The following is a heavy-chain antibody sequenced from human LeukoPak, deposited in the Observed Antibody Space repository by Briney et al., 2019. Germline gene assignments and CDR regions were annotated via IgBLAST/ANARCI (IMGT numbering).Heavy chain of an antibody. CDR3: ARSSAGVVIIPKV. J-gene: IGHJ4*02. D-gene: IGHD3-3*01. V-gene: IGHV4-59*01. Sequence: LETLSLTCTVSGGSISSYYWSWIRQPPGKGLEWIGYIYYSGSTNYNPSLKSRVAISVDTSKNQFSLKLSSVTAADTAVYYCARSSAGVVIIPKVWGQGTLVTASS. CDR2: IYYSGST. CDR1: GGSISSYY.